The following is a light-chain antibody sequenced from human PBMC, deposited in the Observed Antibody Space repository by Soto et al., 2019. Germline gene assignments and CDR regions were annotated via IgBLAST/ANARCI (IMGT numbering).Light chain of an antibody. CDR2: DVS. J-gene: IGLJ1*01. CDR1: SSNIGSNT. CDR3: CSYAGTYTGV. Sequence: QSVLTQPPSASGTPGQRVTISCSGSSSNIGSNTVNWYQQHPGKAPKLMIYDVSERPSGVPDRFSGSKSGNTASLTISGLQAEDEADYYCCSYAGTYTGVFGTGTKVTVL. V-gene: IGLV1-44*01.